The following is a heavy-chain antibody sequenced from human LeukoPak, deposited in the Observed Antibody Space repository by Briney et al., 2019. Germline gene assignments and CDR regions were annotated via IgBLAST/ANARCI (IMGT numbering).Heavy chain of an antibody. CDR1: GGSISSTYYY. Sequence: SSETLSLTCTVSGGSISSTYYYWGWIRQPPGKGLEWIGSISYGGSTYYNPSLKRRATISADTSKNQFSLKLNSVTAADTAVYYCARRRDGYKGFDYWGQGTLVTVSS. V-gene: IGHV4-39*01. CDR3: ARRRDGYKGFDY. J-gene: IGHJ4*02. CDR2: ISYGGST. D-gene: IGHD5-24*01.